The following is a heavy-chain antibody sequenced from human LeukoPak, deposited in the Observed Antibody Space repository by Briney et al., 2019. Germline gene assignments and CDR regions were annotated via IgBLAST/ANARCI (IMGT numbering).Heavy chain of an antibody. CDR2: TKQDGHEK. CDR3: ARDLRSPASGPGDY. V-gene: IGHV3-7*03. CDR1: GFTFSDYW. D-gene: IGHD6-19*01. Sequence: GGSLRLSCAASGFTFSDYWMSWVRQAPGNGLEWVANTKQDGHEKNHVDSVRGRFTISRDNAKNVMYLQMNSLRGEDTAVYYCARDLRSPASGPGDYWGQGILVTVSS. J-gene: IGHJ4*02.